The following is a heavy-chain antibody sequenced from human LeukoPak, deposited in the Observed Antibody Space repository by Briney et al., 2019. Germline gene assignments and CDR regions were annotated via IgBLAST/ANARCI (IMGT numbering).Heavy chain of an antibody. J-gene: IGHJ4*02. V-gene: IGHV4-34*01. CDR1: GGSFSDYY. D-gene: IGHD3-10*01. CDR3: ARARSKWFGELSVPWFFDY. Sequence: PSETLSLTCAVYGGSFSDYYWNWIRQPPGKGLERIGEINHRGRTNYNPSLKSRVRISVDTSKNQFALKLSSVTAADTAVYSCARARSKWFGELSVPWFFDYWGQGALVTVSS. CDR2: INHRGRT.